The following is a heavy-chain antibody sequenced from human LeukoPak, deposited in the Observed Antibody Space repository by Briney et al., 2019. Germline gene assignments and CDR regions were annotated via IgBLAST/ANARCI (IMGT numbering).Heavy chain of an antibody. J-gene: IGHJ4*02. CDR3: AKDLMWELLSGDY. D-gene: IGHD1-26*01. Sequence: GGSLRLSCIASGFAFSNYWMNWVRQAPGKGLEWVANIKHDGSEKHYVDSVKGRFTISRDNAKSSLYLQMNSLRAEDMAVYYCAKDLMWELLSGDYWGQGTLVTVSS. CDR2: IKHDGSEK. V-gene: IGHV3-7*01. CDR1: GFAFSNYW.